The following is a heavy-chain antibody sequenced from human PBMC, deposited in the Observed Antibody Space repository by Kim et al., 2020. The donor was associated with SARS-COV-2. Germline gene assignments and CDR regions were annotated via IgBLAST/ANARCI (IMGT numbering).Heavy chain of an antibody. CDR3: VKDRGDHYDYVWGSYRPGGRYFDY. J-gene: IGHJ4*02. D-gene: IGHD3-16*02. CDR1: GFTFSSYA. Sequence: GGSLRLSCSASGFTFSSYAMHWVRQAPGKGLEYVSAISSNGGSTYYADSVKGRFTISRDNSKNTLYLQMSSLRAEDTAVYYCVKDRGDHYDYVWGSYRPGGRYFDYWGQGTLVTVSS. CDR2: ISSNGGST. V-gene: IGHV3-64D*09.